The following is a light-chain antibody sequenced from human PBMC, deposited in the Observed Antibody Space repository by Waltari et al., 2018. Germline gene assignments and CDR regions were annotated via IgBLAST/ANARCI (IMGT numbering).Light chain of an antibody. V-gene: IGKV3-11*01. CDR1: QCVSTY. Sequence: EIVLTQSPVTLSLSPGERATLSCRASQCVSTYLAWYQQKPGHAPRVLIYDACNRDTGIPARFSGSGSGTDFTLTISSLEPEDFAVYFCQQRINWPGGTCGGGTKVEIE. J-gene: IGKJ4*01. CDR3: QQRINWPGGT. CDR2: DAC.